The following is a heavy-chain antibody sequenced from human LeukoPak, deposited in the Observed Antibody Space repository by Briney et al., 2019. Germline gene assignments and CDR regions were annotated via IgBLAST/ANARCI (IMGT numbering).Heavy chain of an antibody. CDR3: ARDRSPDYGSGSSYSYYLDY. CDR1: GFTFSSYS. J-gene: IGHJ4*02. V-gene: IGHV3-48*04. D-gene: IGHD3-10*01. CDR2: ISSSSSTI. Sequence: GGSLRLSCAASGFTFSSYSMNWVRQAPGKGLEWVSYISSSSSTIYYADSVKGRFTISRDNAKNSLYLQMNSLRAEDTAVYYCARDRSPDYGSGSSYSYYLDYWGQGTLVTVSS.